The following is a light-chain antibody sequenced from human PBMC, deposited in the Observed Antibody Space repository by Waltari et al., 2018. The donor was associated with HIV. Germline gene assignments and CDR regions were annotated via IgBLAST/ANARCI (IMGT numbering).Light chain of an antibody. V-gene: IGKV1-9*01. Sequence: DLQLTQSPSFLSASVGARVTITCRASQGITSYLAWYQQKPGKAPKLLIYASSTLQSGVPSRFSGRGSGTEFTLTISSLQPEDFATYYCQQLNSYLRTFGQGTRLEIK. CDR3: QQLNSYLRT. J-gene: IGKJ5*01. CDR1: QGITSY. CDR2: ASS.